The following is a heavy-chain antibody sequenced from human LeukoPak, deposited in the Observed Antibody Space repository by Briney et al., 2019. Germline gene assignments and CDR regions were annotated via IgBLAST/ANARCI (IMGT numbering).Heavy chain of an antibody. CDR3: AKGSSFEVGATSNYFDY. CDR1: GFTSDDYA. V-gene: IGHV3-9*02. J-gene: IGHJ4*02. Sequence: GRSLRLSCAASGFTSDDYAMHWVRQAPGKGLEWVSGISWNSGSIGYADSVKGRFTISRDNAKNSLYLQMNSLRAEDMALYYCAKGSSFEVGATSNYFDYWGQGTLVTVSS. CDR2: ISWNSGSI. D-gene: IGHD1-26*01.